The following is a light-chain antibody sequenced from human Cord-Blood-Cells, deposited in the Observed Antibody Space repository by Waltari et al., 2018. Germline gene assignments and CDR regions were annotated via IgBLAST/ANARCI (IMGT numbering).Light chain of an antibody. Sequence: HTVVTQDPSLTVSPGGPVPHTCSSSSGAVTSGDYPTWLQQKPGQAPRALIYSTRNKPSWTPARFSGSLLGGEAALTLSGVQPEDEAEYYCLLYYGGAWVFGGGTKLTVL. CDR1: SGAVTSGDY. CDR2: STR. V-gene: IGLV7-43*01. J-gene: IGLJ3*02. CDR3: LLYYGGAWV.